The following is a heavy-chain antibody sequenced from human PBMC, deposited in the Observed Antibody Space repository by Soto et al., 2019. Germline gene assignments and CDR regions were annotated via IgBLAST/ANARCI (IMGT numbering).Heavy chain of an antibody. CDR3: ATGGTMVRGAKYYYYYGMDV. J-gene: IGHJ6*02. CDR2: IYYSGST. CDR1: GCSISSYY. Sequence: XETLSLTCTVAGCSISSYYWSWIRQPPGKGLDWIGYIYYSGSTNYNPSLKSRVTISVDTSKNQFSLKLSSVTAADTAVYYCATGGTMVRGAKYYYYYGMDVWGQGTTVTVSS. V-gene: IGHV4-59*01. D-gene: IGHD3-10*01.